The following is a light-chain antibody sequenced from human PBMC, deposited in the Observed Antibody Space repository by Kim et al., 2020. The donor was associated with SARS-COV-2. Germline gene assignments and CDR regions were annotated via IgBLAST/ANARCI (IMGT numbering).Light chain of an antibody. J-gene: IGKJ4*01. Sequence: ASVGDRVTITCRASQGISSYLAWYQQKPGLAPKVLIYSASTLQSGVPSRFSGSGSGTDFTLTISSLQPEDFATYYCQQLSSYPLTFGGGTKLESK. CDR2: SAS. CDR3: QQLSSYPLT. V-gene: IGKV1-9*01. CDR1: QGISSY.